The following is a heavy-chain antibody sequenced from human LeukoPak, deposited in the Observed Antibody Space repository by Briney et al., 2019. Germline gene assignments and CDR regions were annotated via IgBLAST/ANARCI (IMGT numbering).Heavy chain of an antibody. J-gene: IGHJ4*02. D-gene: IGHD5-18*01. V-gene: IGHV3-30-3*01. CDR1: GFTFSSYA. CDR2: ISYDGSNK. Sequence: GGSLRLSCAASGFTFSSYAMHWVRQAPGKGLEWVAVISYDGSNKYYADSVEGRFTISRDNFKNTLYLQMNSLRAEDTAAYYYARAIQLWSPFDYWGQGTLVTVSS. CDR3: ARAIQLWSPFDY.